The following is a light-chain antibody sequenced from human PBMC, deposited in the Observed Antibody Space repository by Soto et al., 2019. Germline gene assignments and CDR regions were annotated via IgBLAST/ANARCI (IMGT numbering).Light chain of an antibody. CDR1: QSVRDN. CDR3: QQYGSSPPIT. CDR2: GAS. V-gene: IGKV3-20*01. Sequence: EIGMTQSPATLSVSPGETATLSCRASQSVRDNLAWYQQKPGQAPRLLIYGASSRATGIPDRFSGSGSGTDFTLTISRLEPEDFAVYYCQQYGSSPPITFGQGTRLEIK. J-gene: IGKJ5*01.